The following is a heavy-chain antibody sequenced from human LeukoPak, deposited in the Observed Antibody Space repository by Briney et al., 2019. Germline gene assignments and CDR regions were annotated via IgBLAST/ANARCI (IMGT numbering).Heavy chain of an antibody. CDR1: GFTFSSYA. CDR3: ARDLSSGMPGGFDY. CDR2: ISYDGSNK. J-gene: IGHJ4*02. D-gene: IGHD2-2*01. Sequence: PGGSLRLSCAASGFTFSSYAMHWVRQAPGKGLEWVAVISYDGSNKYYADSVKGRFTISRDNAGNSLYLQMNSLTVEDTAVYYCARDLSSGMPGGFDYWGQGTLVTVSS. V-gene: IGHV3-30-3*01.